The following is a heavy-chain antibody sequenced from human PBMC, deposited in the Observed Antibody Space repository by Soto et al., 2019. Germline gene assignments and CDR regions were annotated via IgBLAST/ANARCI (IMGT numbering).Heavy chain of an antibody. J-gene: IGHJ4*02. V-gene: IGHV3-30*03. CDR2: ISYDGSDK. CDR1: GFTFSSYG. D-gene: IGHD6-13*01. CDR3: GAGQYFSDY. Sequence: QVQLVESGGGVVQPGRSLRLSCAASGFTFSSYGMHWVRQAPGKGLEWVALISYDGSDKYYADSVKGRFTISRDNSKNTLYLQMNSLSVEETAVYYCGAGQYFSDYWGQGTLVTVSS.